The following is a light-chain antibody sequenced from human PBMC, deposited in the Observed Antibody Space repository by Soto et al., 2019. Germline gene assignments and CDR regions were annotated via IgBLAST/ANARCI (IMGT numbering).Light chain of an antibody. J-gene: IGKJ3*01. V-gene: IGKV1-27*01. CDR3: QKYISAPFT. CDR2: AAS. CDR1: QGISNY. Sequence: DIQMTQSPSSLSASVGDRVTITCRATQGISNYLAWYQQKPGKVPKLLIYAASTLQSGVPSRFSDSGSGTDFTLTINSLQPEDVATYYCQKYISAPFTFGPGTKVDIK.